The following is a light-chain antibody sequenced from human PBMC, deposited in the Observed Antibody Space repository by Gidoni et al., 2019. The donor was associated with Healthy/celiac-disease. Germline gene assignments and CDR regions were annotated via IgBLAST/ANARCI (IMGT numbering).Light chain of an antibody. Sequence: DIQMTQSPSTLSASVGDRVTITCRASQSISSWLAWYQQKPGRAPKILIYKASSIESGGPSRFSGSGSGTEFTLTISRLQPDDFATYYCQQYNSYSCTFGQGTKLEIK. J-gene: IGKJ2*02. CDR1: QSISSW. CDR3: QQYNSYSCT. V-gene: IGKV1-5*03. CDR2: KAS.